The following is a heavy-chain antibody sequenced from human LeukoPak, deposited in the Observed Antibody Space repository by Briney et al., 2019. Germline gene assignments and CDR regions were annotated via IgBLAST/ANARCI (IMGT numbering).Heavy chain of an antibody. CDR2: INPSGGST. J-gene: IGHJ4*02. CDR3: ARAYSSGWYTYHSGGDYYFDY. CDR1: GYTFTSYY. V-gene: IGHV1-46*01. D-gene: IGHD6-19*01. Sequence: VASVKVSCKASGYTFTSYYMHWVRQAPGQGLEWMGIINPSGGSTSYAQKFQGRVTMTRDMSTSTVYMELSSLRSEDTAVYYCARAYSSGWYTYHSGGDYYFDYWGQGTLVTVSS.